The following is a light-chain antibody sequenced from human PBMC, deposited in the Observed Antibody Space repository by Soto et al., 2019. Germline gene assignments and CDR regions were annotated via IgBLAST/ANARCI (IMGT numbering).Light chain of an antibody. CDR1: SSDVGSYNL. CDR2: EVT. CDR3: CSYASSSTYV. Sequence: QSVLTQPASVSGSPGQSITISCTGTSSDVGSYNLVSWYQQHPGKAPKLMIYEVTKRPSGVSDRFSGSKSGNMASLTISGLQAEDEADYYCCSYASSSTYVFGTGTKLTVL. V-gene: IGLV2-23*02. J-gene: IGLJ1*01.